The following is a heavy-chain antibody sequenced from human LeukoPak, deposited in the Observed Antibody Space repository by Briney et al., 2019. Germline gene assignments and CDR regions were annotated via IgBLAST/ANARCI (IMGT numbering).Heavy chain of an antibody. CDR2: ISAYSGNT. V-gene: IGHV1-18*01. CDR1: GYTFTNYG. J-gene: IGHJ4*02. D-gene: IGHD3-3*01. Sequence: ASVKVSCKASGYTFTNYGISWVRQAPGQGLEWMGWISAYSGNTNYAQNLQGRVTMTTDTSTSTAYMELRSLRSDDTAVYYCARAPDDYDFWSGPFDYWGRGTLVTVSS. CDR3: ARAPDDYDFWSGPFDY.